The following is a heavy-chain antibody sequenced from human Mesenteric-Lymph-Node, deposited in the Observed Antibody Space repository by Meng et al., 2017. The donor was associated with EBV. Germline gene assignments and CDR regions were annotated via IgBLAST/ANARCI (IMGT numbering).Heavy chain of an antibody. V-gene: IGHV4-61*01. J-gene: IGHJ4*02. D-gene: IGHD3-22*01. CDR1: GGSASSGRYY. Sequence: QGQLRGSAPGLVNPLETLSLTCTVSGGSASSGRYYWSWIRQPPGKGLEWIGYTYYSGSSNYNPSLRSRVTISIDTSKNQFSLKLSSVSAADTAVYYCSRSSSLISYYYDSTNYYFDYWGQGTLVTVSS. CDR3: SRSSSLISYYYDSTNYYFDY. CDR2: TYYSGSS.